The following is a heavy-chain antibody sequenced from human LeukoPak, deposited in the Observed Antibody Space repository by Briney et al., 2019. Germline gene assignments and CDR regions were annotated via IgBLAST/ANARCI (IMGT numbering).Heavy chain of an antibody. J-gene: IGHJ4*02. CDR3: ARSAAAGSFDY. V-gene: IGHV1-2*02. D-gene: IGHD6-13*01. Sequence: VASVKVSCGASGYTFSGYYIHWVRQAPGQGLEWMGWIKPNSGGTNSSQKFQGRVTMTWDTSISTAYMDLSRLRSDDTAVYYCARSAAAGSFDYWGQGTLVTVSS. CDR2: IKPNSGGT. CDR1: GYTFSGYY.